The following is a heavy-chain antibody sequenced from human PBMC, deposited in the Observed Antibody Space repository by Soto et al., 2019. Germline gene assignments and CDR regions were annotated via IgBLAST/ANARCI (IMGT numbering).Heavy chain of an antibody. CDR1: GYNFNTFD. J-gene: IGHJ4*02. CDR3: AGGNFRY. V-gene: IGHV1-8*01. Sequence: PMKVSCKSSGYNFNTFDIYWVRQATGHGLEWMGWMNPNSGNTGYAQELRGRVTMTRNTSNTTAYMELTSLTSDDTGVYYCAGGNFRYWGQGTLVNVSS. CDR2: MNPNSGNT.